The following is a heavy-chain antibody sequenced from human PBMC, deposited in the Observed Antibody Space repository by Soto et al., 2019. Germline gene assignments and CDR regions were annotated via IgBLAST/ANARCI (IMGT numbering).Heavy chain of an antibody. CDR1: GGTFSSYA. Sequence: ASVKVSCKASGGTFSSYAISWVRQAPGQGLEWMGGVIPIFGTANYAQKFQGRVTITADESTSTAYMELSSLRSEDTAVYYCARDRGSSSRYYFDYWGQGTLLTVSS. J-gene: IGHJ4*02. CDR3: ARDRGSSSRYYFDY. V-gene: IGHV1-69*13. CDR2: VIPIFGTA. D-gene: IGHD6-6*01.